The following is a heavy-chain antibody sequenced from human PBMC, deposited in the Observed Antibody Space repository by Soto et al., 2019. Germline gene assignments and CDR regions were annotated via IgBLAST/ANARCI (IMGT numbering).Heavy chain of an antibody. V-gene: IGHV1-2*02. CDR2: INPSSGAT. Sequence: ASVKVSCKASGYTFTDYYMHWVRQAPGQGLEWMGWINPSSGATSYAQNFQGRVTMTRDTPISTFYMELSRLSSDDTAIYYCTRASAVAGGSSNSLPNDYWGQGTLVTVSS. J-gene: IGHJ4*02. CDR3: TRASAVAGGSSNSLPNDY. CDR1: GYTFTDYY. D-gene: IGHD6-19*01.